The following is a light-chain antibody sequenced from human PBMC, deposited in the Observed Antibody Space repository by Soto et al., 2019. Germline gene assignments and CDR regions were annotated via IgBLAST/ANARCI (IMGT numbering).Light chain of an antibody. CDR3: SSYTSSSTPVV. Sequence: QSALTQPASVSGSPGQSSTISCTGTSSDGGGYNYVSWDQQHPGKAPKLMIYDVSSRPSGVSNRFSGSKSGNTASLTISGLQAEDEADYYCSSYTSSSTPVVFGGGTKLTVL. CDR1: SSDGGGYNY. CDR2: DVS. J-gene: IGLJ2*01. V-gene: IGLV2-14*01.